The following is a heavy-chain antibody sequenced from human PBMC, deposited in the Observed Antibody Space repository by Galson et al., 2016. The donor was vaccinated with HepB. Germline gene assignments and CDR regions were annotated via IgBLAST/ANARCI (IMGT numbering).Heavy chain of an antibody. CDR3: VRAEDYYYGSSGYYPHHFDS. D-gene: IGHD3-22*01. J-gene: IGHJ4*02. CDR2: MSSDGSTT. Sequence: SLRLSCATSGFKFTHYSINWVRQAPGKGLEWVSYMSSDGSTTYHADSVKGRFTISRDTARNSVSLQMNSLRDEDTAMYYCVRAEDYYYGSSGYYPHHFDSWGQGTLVTVSS. V-gene: IGHV3-48*02. CDR1: GFKFTHYS.